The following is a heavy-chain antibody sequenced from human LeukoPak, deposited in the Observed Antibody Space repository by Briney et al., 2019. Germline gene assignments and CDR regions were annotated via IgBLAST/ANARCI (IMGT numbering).Heavy chain of an antibody. CDR3: VRVTTGSDYMGV. CDR2: IKQEGTEK. Sequence: GGSLRLSCAASGFTFSSYWMSWVRQAPGKGLEWVAKIKQEGTEKYYVDSVKGRFTISRDNAKNSLYLQMNSLRAEDTAIYYCVRVTTGSDYMGVWGKGTTVPVSS. J-gene: IGHJ6*03. CDR1: GFTFSSYW. V-gene: IGHV3-7*04. D-gene: IGHD1-14*01.